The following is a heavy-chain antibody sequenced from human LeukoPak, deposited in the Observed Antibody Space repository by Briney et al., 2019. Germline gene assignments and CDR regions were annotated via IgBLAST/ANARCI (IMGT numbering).Heavy chain of an antibody. D-gene: IGHD5-12*01. CDR2: TYYRSKWHN. CDR1: GDSVSNKNTA. V-gene: IGHV6-1*01. J-gene: IGHJ4*02. CDR3: VRLFGGDIDY. Sequence: SQTLSLTCAISGDSVSNKNTAWNWIRQSPSRGLEWLGRTYYRSKWHNTYAASVKSRITINPDTSKNQFSLQLNSVTPEDTAVYFCVRLFGGDIDYWGQGTLVTVSS.